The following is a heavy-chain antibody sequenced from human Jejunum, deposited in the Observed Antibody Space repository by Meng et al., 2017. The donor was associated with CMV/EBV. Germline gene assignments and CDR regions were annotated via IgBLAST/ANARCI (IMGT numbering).Heavy chain of an antibody. V-gene: IGHV6-1*01. CDR3: ARVDNRELGRAYDY. Sequence: VSRHSAAWNWIRQSPSRGLEWLGRTYYRSKWYNDYAVSVKSRITINPDTSKNQFSLQLNSVTPEDTAMYYCARVDNRELGRAYDYWDQGTLVTVS. CDR1: VSRHSAA. D-gene: IGHD1-7*01. J-gene: IGHJ4*02. CDR2: TYYRSKWYN.